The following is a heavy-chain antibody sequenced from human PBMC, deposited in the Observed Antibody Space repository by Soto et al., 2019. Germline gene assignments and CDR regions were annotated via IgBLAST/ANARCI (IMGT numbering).Heavy chain of an antibody. Sequence: EVQLVESGGGLVQPGGSLRLSCAASGFTFSSYSMNWVRQAPGKGLEWVSYISSSSSTIYYADSVKGRFTISRDNAKNSLYQQMNSLRAEDTAVYYCARAPSLLDYGDYGLYWGQGTLVTVSS. CDR2: ISSSSSTI. CDR1: GFTFSSYS. D-gene: IGHD4-17*01. CDR3: ARAPSLLDYGDYGLY. V-gene: IGHV3-48*01. J-gene: IGHJ4*02.